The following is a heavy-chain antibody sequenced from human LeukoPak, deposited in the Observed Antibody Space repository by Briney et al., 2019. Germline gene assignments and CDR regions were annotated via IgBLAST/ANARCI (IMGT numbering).Heavy chain of an antibody. J-gene: IGHJ4*02. Sequence: GGSLRLSCAASGFTVSNNYMSWVRQAPGKGLEWVSVIHSGGGTYYADSVKGRFTISRDNSKNTLYLQMNSLRAEDTAVYYCTRDSSGPLYWGQGTLVTVSS. V-gene: IGHV3-66*01. CDR3: TRDSSGPLY. CDR1: GFTVSNNY. D-gene: IGHD6-19*01. CDR2: IHSGGGT.